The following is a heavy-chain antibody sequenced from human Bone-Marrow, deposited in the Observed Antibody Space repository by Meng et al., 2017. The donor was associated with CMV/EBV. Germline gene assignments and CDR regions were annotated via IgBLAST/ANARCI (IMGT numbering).Heavy chain of an antibody. Sequence: GESPKISCSASGFTFSSYDMHWVRQATGKGLEWVSAIGTAGDTYYPGSVKGRFTISRENAKNSLYLQMNSLRAGDTAVYYRARAGRDYYDSTYDYWGQGTLVTVSS. CDR3: ARAGRDYYDSTYDY. V-gene: IGHV3-13*01. D-gene: IGHD3-22*01. CDR2: IGTAGDT. CDR1: GFTFSSYD. J-gene: IGHJ4*02.